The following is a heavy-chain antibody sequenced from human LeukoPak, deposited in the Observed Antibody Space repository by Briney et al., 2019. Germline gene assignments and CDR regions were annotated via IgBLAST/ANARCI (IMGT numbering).Heavy chain of an antibody. V-gene: IGHV4-39*01. CDR3: ARRLWSDSYFDR. CDR1: GGSISNRNYY. CDR2: IYYSGST. J-gene: IGHJ4*01. D-gene: IGHD3-9*01. Sequence: ASVTLSLTCSVSGGSISNRNYYWGWIRQPPGKGVEWIGCIYYSGSTYYNPSLKSQVTIFVVTCKNQCSRKVSSVAASGAAVYYCARRLWSDSYFDRGGQGTLVTVSS.